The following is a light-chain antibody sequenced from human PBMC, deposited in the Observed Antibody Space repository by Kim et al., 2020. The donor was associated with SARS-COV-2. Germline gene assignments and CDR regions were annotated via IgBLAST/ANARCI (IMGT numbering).Light chain of an antibody. CDR2: DVS. CDR3: CSYAGSYPYV. V-gene: IGLV2-11*01. Sequence: GQSVTNSCTGTSSDVGGYKYVSWYQQHPGKAPKLMIYDVSKRPSGVPDRFSGSKSGNTASLTISGLQAEDEADYYCCSYAGSYPYVFGTGTKVTVL. CDR1: SSDVGGYKY. J-gene: IGLJ1*01.